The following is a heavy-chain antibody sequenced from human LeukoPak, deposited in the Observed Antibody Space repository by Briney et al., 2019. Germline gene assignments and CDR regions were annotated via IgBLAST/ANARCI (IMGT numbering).Heavy chain of an antibody. CDR3: ARDGYCGGDCYSGAFDI. J-gene: IGHJ3*02. Sequence: PSGTLSLTCAVSGGSISSSNWWSWVRQPPGKGLEWIGEIYHSGSTNYNPSLKSRVTISVGKSKNQFSLKLSSVTAADTAVYYCARDGYCGGDCYSGAFDIWGQGTMVTVSS. CDR1: GGSISSSNW. V-gene: IGHV4-4*02. D-gene: IGHD2-21*02. CDR2: IYHSGST.